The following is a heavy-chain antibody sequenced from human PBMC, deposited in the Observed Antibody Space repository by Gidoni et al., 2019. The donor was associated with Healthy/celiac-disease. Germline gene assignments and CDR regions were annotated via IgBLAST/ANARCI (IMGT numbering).Heavy chain of an antibody. V-gene: IGHV3-53*01. CDR2: IYSGGST. CDR1: GFTVSSNY. CDR3: ARGEIREAAGRDY. D-gene: IGHD6-13*01. J-gene: IGHJ4*02. Sequence: EVQLVESGGGLIQPGGSLRLSCAASGFTVSSNYMSWVRQAPGKGLEWVSVIYSGGSTYYADSVKGRFTISRDNSKNTMYLQMNSLRAEDTAVYYCARGEIREAAGRDYWGQGTLVTVSS.